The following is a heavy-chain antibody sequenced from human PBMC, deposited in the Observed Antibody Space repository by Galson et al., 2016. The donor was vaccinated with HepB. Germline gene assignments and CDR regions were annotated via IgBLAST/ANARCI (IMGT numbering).Heavy chain of an antibody. J-gene: IGHJ6*02. CDR1: GFTFSSYA. Sequence: SLRLSCAASGFTFSSYAMHWVRQAPGNGLEYVSAISSDAVTTYYADSVKGRFTISRENSKNTLYLQMSGLRAEDTAVYYCVTQYGVDVWGQGTTVTVS. V-gene: IGHV3-64D*09. CDR3: VTQYGVDV. CDR2: ISSDAVTT.